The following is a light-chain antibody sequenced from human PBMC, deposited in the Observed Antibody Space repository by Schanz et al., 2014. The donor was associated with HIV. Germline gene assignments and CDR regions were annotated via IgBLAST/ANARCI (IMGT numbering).Light chain of an antibody. V-gene: IGKV3-20*01. CDR1: QSVSSN. CDR3: QQYGSSPLFT. CDR2: GAS. Sequence: EIVLTQSPGTLSLSPGERATLSCRASQSVSSNLAWYQQKPGQAPRLLIYGASNRATGIPDRFSGSGSGTDFTLTISRLEPEDFAVYYCQQYGSSPLFTFGPGTKVEIK. J-gene: IGKJ3*01.